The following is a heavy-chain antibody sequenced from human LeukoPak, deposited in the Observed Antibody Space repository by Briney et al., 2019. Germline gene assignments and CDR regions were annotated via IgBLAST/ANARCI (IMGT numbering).Heavy chain of an antibody. D-gene: IGHD1/OR15-1a*01. CDR1: GFTVSSKY. Sequence: GGSLRLSCAASGFTVSSKYMSWVCQAPGKGLEWVSVIYSGGSTYYADSVKGRFTISRDNSKNTLYLQMNSLRAEDTAVYYCARLLQTIFDYWGQGTLVTVSS. CDR2: IYSGGST. V-gene: IGHV3-66*04. CDR3: ARLLQTIFDY. J-gene: IGHJ4*02.